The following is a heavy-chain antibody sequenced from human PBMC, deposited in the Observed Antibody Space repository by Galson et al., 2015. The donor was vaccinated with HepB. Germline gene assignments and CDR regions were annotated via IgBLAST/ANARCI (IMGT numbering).Heavy chain of an antibody. D-gene: IGHD2-15*01. CDR2: INSDGSST. V-gene: IGHV3-74*01. Sequence: SLRLSCAASGFTFSSYWMHWVRQAPGKGLVWVSRINSDGSSTSYADSVKGRFTISRDNAKNTLYLQMNSLRAEDTAVYYCARDGSWVQEGWYFDLWGRGTLVTVSS. J-gene: IGHJ2*01. CDR3: ARDGSWVQEGWYFDL. CDR1: GFTFSSYW.